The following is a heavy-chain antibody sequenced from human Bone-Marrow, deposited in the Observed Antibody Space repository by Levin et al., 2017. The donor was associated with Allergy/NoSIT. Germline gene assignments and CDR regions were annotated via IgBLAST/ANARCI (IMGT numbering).Heavy chain of an antibody. V-gene: IGHV4-61*02. J-gene: IGHJ3*02. D-gene: IGHD3-16*01. CDR2: IHGSGNT. CDR1: GDSLSSSNYH. CDR3: ARDSEGVGLNWGGPGALDI. Sequence: LRLSCSVSGDSLSSSNYHWSWIRQAAGKGLEWIGRIHGSGNTNYNPSLDSRVTISVDTSRNEFSLHLNSVTAADTAFYYCARDSEGVGLNWGGPGALDIWGQGTTVIVSS.